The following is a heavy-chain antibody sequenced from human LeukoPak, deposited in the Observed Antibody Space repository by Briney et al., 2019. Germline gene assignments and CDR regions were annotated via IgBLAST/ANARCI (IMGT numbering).Heavy chain of an antibody. CDR2: ISGNGGNT. CDR1: GFSFSSCV. CDR3: AKGIELWLTYFDH. V-gene: IGHV3-23*01. J-gene: IGHJ4*02. D-gene: IGHD5-18*01. Sequence: GGSLSLSCVASGFSFSSCVMNWVRQAPGTGLEWVSAISGNGGNTYYAESGKGRFTISRDNSKNTLSLQMNSLRAEDTAVYYCAKGIELWLTYFDHWGQGTLVTVSS.